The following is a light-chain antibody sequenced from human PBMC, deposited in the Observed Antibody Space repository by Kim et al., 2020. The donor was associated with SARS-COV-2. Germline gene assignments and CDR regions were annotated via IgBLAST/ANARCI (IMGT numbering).Light chain of an antibody. Sequence: VSPGERDTLSCRASQSGSSKLAWYQQKPGQTPRLLIYGAANRVTGLPARISGSGSGTEFTLTISGLQSEDFAVYYCHQYNNWPLTFGGGTKVDIK. J-gene: IGKJ4*01. CDR3: HQYNNWPLT. CDR1: QSGSSK. CDR2: GAA. V-gene: IGKV3-15*01.